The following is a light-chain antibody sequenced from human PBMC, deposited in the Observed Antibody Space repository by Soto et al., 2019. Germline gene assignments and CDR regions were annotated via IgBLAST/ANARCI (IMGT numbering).Light chain of an antibody. CDR1: NSNIGRNT. CDR2: SDN. V-gene: IGLV1-44*01. J-gene: IGLJ3*02. Sequence: QSVLTQPPSASGTPGQRVTISCSGRNSNIGRNTVNWYQQFPGAAPNLLIHSDNERPSGVPDRFSGSRSGTSASLAISGLQSEDEADYYCAAWDESPNVPVFGGGTNLTVL. CDR3: AAWDESPNVPV.